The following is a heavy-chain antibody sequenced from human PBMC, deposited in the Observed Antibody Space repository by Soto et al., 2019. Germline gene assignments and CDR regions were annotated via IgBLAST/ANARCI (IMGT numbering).Heavy chain of an antibody. CDR3: EKRPLSLNMFDY. J-gene: IGHJ4*02. CDR2: INGRGDTT. CDR1: GFTFSNYV. Sequence: EVQLWESGGGLVQPGGSLRLSCVASGFTFSNYVMTWVRQAPGKGPEWVSVINGRGDTTYYSDSVKGRFTISRDNSKNMVSLQMNGLRAEDTAVYYCEKRPLSLNMFDYWGQGTLVTVSS. D-gene: IGHD2-15*01. V-gene: IGHV3-23*01.